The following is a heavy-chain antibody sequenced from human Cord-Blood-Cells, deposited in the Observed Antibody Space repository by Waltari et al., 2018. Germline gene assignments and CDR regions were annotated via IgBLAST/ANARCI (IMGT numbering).Heavy chain of an antibody. CDR3: ARGWELLDAFDI. Sequence: QVQLQESGPGLVKPSETLSLTCAVSGYTISSGYYWGWIRQPPGKGLEWCGSIYHSGGTYYNPTIKSGVTISVDTSKNQFSLRLSSVTAADTAVYYCARGWELLDAFDIWGQGTMVTVSS. CDR2: IYHSGGT. V-gene: IGHV4-38-2*01. CDR1: GYTISSGYY. J-gene: IGHJ3*02. D-gene: IGHD1-26*01.